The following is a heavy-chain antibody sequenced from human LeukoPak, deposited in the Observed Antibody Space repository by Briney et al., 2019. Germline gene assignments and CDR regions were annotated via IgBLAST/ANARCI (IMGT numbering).Heavy chain of an antibody. CDR3: TRRFSDDSSGYFSY. CDR1: GFILSGSA. V-gene: IGHV3-73*01. D-gene: IGHD3-22*01. CDR2: IRSRANNYAT. J-gene: IGHJ4*02. Sequence: PGGSLKLSCAASGFILSGSAMHWVRQASGKGLEWVGRIRSRANNYATAYAASVKGRFTISRDDSKNTAYLQMNSLITEDTAVYYCTRRFSDDSSGYFSYWGLGTLVTVSS.